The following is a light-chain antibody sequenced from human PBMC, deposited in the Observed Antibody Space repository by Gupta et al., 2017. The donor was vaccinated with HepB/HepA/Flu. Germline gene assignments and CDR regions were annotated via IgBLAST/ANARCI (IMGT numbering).Light chain of an antibody. CDR2: EVS. V-gene: IGLV2-23*02. CDR1: SSDVGSYNL. Sequence: QSALTQPASVSGSPGQSITISCTGTSSDVGSYNLVSWYQQHPGKVPKLIIYEVSKRPSGVSNRFSGSKSGNTASLTISGLQAEDEADYHCCSYAGSDTYVFGTGTKVTVL. CDR3: CSYAGSDTYV. J-gene: IGLJ1*01.